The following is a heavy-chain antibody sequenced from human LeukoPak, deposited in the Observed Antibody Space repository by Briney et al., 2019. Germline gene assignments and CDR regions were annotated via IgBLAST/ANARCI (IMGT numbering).Heavy chain of an antibody. J-gene: IGHJ4*02. CDR1: GGTFSSYA. D-gene: IGHD3-16*02. V-gene: IGHV1-69*05. Sequence: SVKVSCTASGGTFSSYAISWVREAHGQGLEWMGRIIPIFGTANYAQTFQGRVTITTDESTSTAYMELSSRISKDTAVYSCASPNEYDYVWGSYRFDYWGQGSLVTVSS. CDR3: ASPNEYDYVWGSYRFDY. CDR2: IIPIFGTA.